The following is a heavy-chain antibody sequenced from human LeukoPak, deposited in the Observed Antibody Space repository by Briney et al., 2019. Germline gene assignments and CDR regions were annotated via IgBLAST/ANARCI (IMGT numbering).Heavy chain of an antibody. CDR3: ARSTAVAYPRDAFDI. J-gene: IGHJ3*02. CDR1: GGSISSYY. Sequence: SETLSLTCTVSGGSISSYYWSWIRQPPGKGLEWIGYISYSGSTNYNPSLKSRVTISVDTSRNQISLRLSSVTAADTAVYYCARSTAVAYPRDAFDIWGQGTMVTVSS. V-gene: IGHV4-59*12. D-gene: IGHD6-19*01. CDR2: ISYSGST.